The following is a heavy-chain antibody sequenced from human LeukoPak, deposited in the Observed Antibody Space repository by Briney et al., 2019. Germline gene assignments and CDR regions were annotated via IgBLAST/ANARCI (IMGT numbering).Heavy chain of an antibody. V-gene: IGHV3-21*01. CDR2: ISSSSSYI. Sequence: GGSLRFSCAASGFTFSSSTMSWVRQAPGRGLEWVSSISSSSSYIYYADSVKGRFTISRDNAKNSLYLQMNSLRAEDTAVYYCARDREEMATSYYFDYWGQGTLVTVSS. CDR3: ARDREEMATSYYFDY. D-gene: IGHD5-24*01. CDR1: GFTFSSST. J-gene: IGHJ4*02.